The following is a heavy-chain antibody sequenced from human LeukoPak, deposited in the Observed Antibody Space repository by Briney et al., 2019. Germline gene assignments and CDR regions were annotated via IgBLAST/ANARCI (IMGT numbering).Heavy chain of an antibody. D-gene: IGHD2-2*01. J-gene: IGHJ4*02. CDR1: GFTFSSYW. CDR3: AREYCSGTSCYGYFDY. CDR2: IKQDGSQI. Sequence: GGSLRLSCATSGFTFSSYWMSWVRRAPGKGLEWMANIKQDGSQIFYVDSVKGRFTISRDTAKNSLSLQMNSLRAEDTAVYYCAREYCSGTSCYGYFDYWGQGTLVTVSS. V-gene: IGHV3-7*01.